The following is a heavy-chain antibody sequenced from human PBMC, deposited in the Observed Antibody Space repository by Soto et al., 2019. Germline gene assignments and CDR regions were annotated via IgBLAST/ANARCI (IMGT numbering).Heavy chain of an antibody. D-gene: IGHD1-1*01. Sequence: EVQLLESGGGLVQPGGSLRLSCAASGFTFSSYAMSWVRQAPGKGLEWVSAISGSGGSTYYADSVKGRFTISRDNSKNTLYLQMNSLRAEXXXVYXXAXXXXXXXXXXXQWLNNARRRSEYFQHWGQGXLVTVSS. V-gene: IGHV3-23*01. CDR1: GFTFSSYA. CDR3: AXXXXXXXXXXXQWLNNARRRSEYFQH. CDR2: ISGSGGST. J-gene: IGHJ1*01.